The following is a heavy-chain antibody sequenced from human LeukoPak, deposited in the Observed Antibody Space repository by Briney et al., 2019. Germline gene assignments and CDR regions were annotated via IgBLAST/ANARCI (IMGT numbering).Heavy chain of an antibody. J-gene: IGHJ2*01. CDR2: IYYTGST. V-gene: IGHV4-59*08. CDR1: GGSISNYY. Sequence: SETLSLTCTVSGGSISNYYWSWIRQPPGKELDWIGYIYYTGSTNSNPSLKSRVTISADTPKNQFSLKLSSVTAADTAVYYCARRARENWYFDLWGRGTLVTVSS. CDR3: ARRARENWYFDL.